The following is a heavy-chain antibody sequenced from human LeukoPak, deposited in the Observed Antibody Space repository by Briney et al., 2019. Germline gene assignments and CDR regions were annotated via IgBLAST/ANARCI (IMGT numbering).Heavy chain of an antibody. CDR1: GGSFSGYY. V-gene: IGHV4-34*01. J-gene: IGHJ5*02. D-gene: IGHD2-2*01. CDR2: INHSGST. CDR3: ARGLIYCSSTSCYANWFDP. Sequence: PSETLSLTCAVYGGSFSGYYWSWIRQPPGKGLEWIGEINHSGSTNYNPSLKSRVTISVDTSKNQFSLKLSSVTAADTAVYYCARGLIYCSSTSCYANWFDPWGQGTLVTVSS.